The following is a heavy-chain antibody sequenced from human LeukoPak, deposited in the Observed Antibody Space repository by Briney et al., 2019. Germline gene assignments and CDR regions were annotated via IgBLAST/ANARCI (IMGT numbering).Heavy chain of an antibody. CDR2: IKQDGSDK. Sequence: GGSLRLSCAASGFSFSRHWMSWVRQAPGKGLEWVANIKQDGSDKYYVDSVKGRFTVSRDNANNSLYLQMNTLRAEDTAVYYCGGVRGGGFYDSGGYAYDGFDIWGQGTMVTVSS. CDR3: GGVRGGGFYDSGGYAYDGFDI. J-gene: IGHJ3*02. V-gene: IGHV3-7*01. CDR1: GFSFSRHW. D-gene: IGHD3-22*01.